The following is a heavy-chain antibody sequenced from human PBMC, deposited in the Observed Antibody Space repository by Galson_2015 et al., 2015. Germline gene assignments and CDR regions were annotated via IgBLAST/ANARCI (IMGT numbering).Heavy chain of an antibody. V-gene: IGHV3-23*01. J-gene: IGHJ4*02. Sequence: SLRLSCAASGFTFSSSAMSWVRQAPGKGLEWVSAMTGGGGYTYYADSVKGRFTISGDNSKNTLYLQMNSLRAEDTAVYYCAKRRGYYWGQGTLLTVSS. CDR3: AKRRGYY. CDR1: GFTFSSSA. CDR2: MTGGGGYT.